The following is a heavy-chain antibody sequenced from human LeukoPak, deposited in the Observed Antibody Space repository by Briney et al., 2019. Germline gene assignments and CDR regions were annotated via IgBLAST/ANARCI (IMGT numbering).Heavy chain of an antibody. CDR3: ARDLGPWEDIVVVPAATEGNWFDP. V-gene: IGHV1-18*01. Sequence: ASVKVSCKASGYTFTSYDINWVRQVTGQGLEWMGWISAYNGNTNYAQKLQGRVTMTTDTSTSTAYMELRSLRSDDTAVYYCARDLGPWEDIVVVPAATEGNWFDPWGQGTLVTVSS. CDR1: GYTFTSYD. D-gene: IGHD2-2*01. CDR2: ISAYNGNT. J-gene: IGHJ5*02.